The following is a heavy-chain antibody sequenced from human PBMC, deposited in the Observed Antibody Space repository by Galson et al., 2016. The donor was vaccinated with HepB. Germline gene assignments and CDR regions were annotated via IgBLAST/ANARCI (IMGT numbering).Heavy chain of an antibody. J-gene: IGHJ4*02. V-gene: IGHV3-23*01. D-gene: IGHD4-17*01. CDR2: ISGNGETI. CDR3: AKGYGYFDS. CDR1: GLTFSNYA. Sequence: SLRLSCAASGLTFSNYAMTWVRQAPGKGLEWVSTISGNGETIFYADSVKGRFSISRDNSKNTLSLQMNSLRAEDTAVYYCAKGYGYFDSWGQGTLVTVSS.